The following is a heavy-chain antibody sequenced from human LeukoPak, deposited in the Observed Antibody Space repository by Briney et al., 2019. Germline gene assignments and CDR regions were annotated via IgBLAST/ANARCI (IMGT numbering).Heavy chain of an antibody. CDR3: ARDFSLTRLERPFDY. Sequence: GGSLRLSCAASGFTFSAYWMTWVRQAPGKGLEWVANLNRDGSDKYYVYSVKGRFTVSRDNAKNSLYLQMNSLRAEDTAIYYCARDFSLTRLERPFDYWGQGTLVTVSS. D-gene: IGHD1-1*01. CDR2: LNRDGSDK. V-gene: IGHV3-7*01. CDR1: GFTFSAYW. J-gene: IGHJ4*02.